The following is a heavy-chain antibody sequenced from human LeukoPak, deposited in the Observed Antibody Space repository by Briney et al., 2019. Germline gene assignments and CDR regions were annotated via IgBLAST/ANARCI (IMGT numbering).Heavy chain of an antibody. CDR3: ARATGGYSYSLDY. CDR1: GYSISSGYY. D-gene: IGHD5-18*01. Sequence: SETLSLTCAVSGYSISSGYYWGWIRQPPGKGLEWIGSIYHSGSTYYNPSLKSRVTISVDTSKNQFSLKLSSVTAADTAVYYCARATGGYSYSLDYWGQGTLVTVSS. CDR2: IYHSGST. J-gene: IGHJ4*02. V-gene: IGHV4-38-2*01.